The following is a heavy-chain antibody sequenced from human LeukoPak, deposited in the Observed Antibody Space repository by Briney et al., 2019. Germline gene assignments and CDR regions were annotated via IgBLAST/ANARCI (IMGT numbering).Heavy chain of an antibody. CDR2: ISYDGNNK. D-gene: IGHD3-10*01. Sequence: GGSLRLSCAASGFTFSSFGMYWVRQAPGKGLEWVAVISYDGNNKYYADSVKGRFTISRDNSKNTLYLQMNSLRAEDTAVYYCAKDGPLGGRGVILGSLYYYGVDVWGQGTTVTVSS. CDR1: GFTFSSFG. J-gene: IGHJ6*02. V-gene: IGHV3-30*18. CDR3: AKDGPLGGRGVILGSLYYYGVDV.